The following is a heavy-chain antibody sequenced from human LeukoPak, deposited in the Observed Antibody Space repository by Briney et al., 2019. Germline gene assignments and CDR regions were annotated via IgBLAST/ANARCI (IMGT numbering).Heavy chain of an antibody. V-gene: IGHV3-23*01. Sequence: GGSLRLSCAASGFTFSSYAMSWDRQAPGKGLEWVSAISGSGGSTYYADSVKGRFTISRDNSKNTLYLQMNSLRAEDTAVYYCAKFDMIVVVITPFDYWGQGTLVTVSS. CDR3: AKFDMIVVVITPFDY. CDR2: ISGSGGST. J-gene: IGHJ4*02. CDR1: GFTFSSYA. D-gene: IGHD3-22*01.